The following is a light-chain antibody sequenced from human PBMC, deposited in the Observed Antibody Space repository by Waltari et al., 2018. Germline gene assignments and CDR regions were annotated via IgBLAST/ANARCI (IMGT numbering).Light chain of an antibody. J-gene: IGKJ4*01. CDR3: QQRSSWPLT. CDR1: QSVSSY. Sequence: EIVLTHSPATLSLSPGERATLSCRASQSVSSYLAWYQQKPGQAPRLLIYDASNRATGIPARCSGSGSGTDLTLTISSLEPEDFAVYDFQQRSSWPLTFGGGTKVEIK. CDR2: DAS. V-gene: IGKV3-11*01.